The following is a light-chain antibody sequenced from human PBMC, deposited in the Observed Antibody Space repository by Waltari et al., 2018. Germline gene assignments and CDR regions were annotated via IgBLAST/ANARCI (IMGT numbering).Light chain of an antibody. J-gene: IGLJ2*01. Sequence: SFELTQSPSVSVSLGQPATITCAGDTLGSKYVSWYKQKPGQSPVLVVYQDNRRPSWIPERFSGSNSGSTATLIISGTQAMDEADYYCQAWDSTTAVFGGGTKLTVL. V-gene: IGLV3-1*01. CDR3: QAWDSTTAV. CDR2: QDN. CDR1: TLGSKY.